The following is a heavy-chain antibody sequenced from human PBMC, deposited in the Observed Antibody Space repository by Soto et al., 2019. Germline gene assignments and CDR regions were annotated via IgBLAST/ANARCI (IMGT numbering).Heavy chain of an antibody. V-gene: IGHV3-7*05. CDR2: INQDGSEK. CDR3: ARDGSTSWYSYDYHGMDV. CDR1: GFTFRTYW. Sequence: EVQLVESGGGLVQPGGSLRLSCAASGFTFRTYWLSWVRQVPGKGLEWVANINQDGSEKNYVDSVKGRFIISRDNAKNLLYLQMSSLRAEDTALYYCARDGSTSWYSYDYHGMDVWGQGTTVTVS. D-gene: IGHD5-18*01. J-gene: IGHJ6*02.